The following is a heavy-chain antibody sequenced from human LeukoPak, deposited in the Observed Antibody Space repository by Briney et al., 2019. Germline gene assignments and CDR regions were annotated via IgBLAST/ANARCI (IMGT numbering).Heavy chain of an antibody. V-gene: IGHV3-30*02. D-gene: IGHD4-17*01. CDR2: IRYDGSIK. J-gene: IGHJ5*02. CDR1: GFTFSSFG. CDR3: AKETTVTPGNVNWLDP. Sequence: PGGSLRLSCAASGFTFSSFGMHWVRQAPGKGLEWVAFIRYDGSIKSYADSVRGRFTISRDDSTNTLYLQMKSLRAEDTAVYYCAKETTVTPGNVNWLDPWGQGTLVTVSS.